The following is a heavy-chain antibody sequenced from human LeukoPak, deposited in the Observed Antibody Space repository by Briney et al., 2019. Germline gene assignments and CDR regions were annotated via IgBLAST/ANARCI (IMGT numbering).Heavy chain of an antibody. CDR2: INHSGST. J-gene: IGHJ5*02. Sequence: SETLSLTCSVSGYSIRNGYYWGWIRQSPGKGLEWIGEINHSGSTNYNPSLKSRVTISVDTSKNQFSLKLSSVTAADTAVYYCARGVHNYDFWSGYFTIRNWFDPWGQGTLVTVSS. CDR1: GYSIRNGYY. D-gene: IGHD3-3*01. V-gene: IGHV4-38-2*02. CDR3: ARGVHNYDFWSGYFTIRNWFDP.